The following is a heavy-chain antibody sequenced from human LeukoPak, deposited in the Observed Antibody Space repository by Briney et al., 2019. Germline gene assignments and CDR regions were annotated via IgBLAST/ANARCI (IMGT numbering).Heavy chain of an antibody. CDR2: IKEDGTET. D-gene: IGHD5-24*01. Sequence: GGSLRLSCAASGFMFSSNWMSWVRLAPGKGLEWVADIKEDGTETYYVDSVKGRFTISRDNAKNSLYLQMNSLRVEDTAVYYCAKEGRSLQTYWGQGTLVTVSS. V-gene: IGHV3-7*03. J-gene: IGHJ4*02. CDR1: GFMFSSNW. CDR3: AKEGRSLQTY.